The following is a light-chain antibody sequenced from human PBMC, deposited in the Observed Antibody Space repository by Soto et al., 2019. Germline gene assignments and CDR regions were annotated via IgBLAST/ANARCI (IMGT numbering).Light chain of an antibody. CDR2: DAS. J-gene: IGKJ3*01. V-gene: IGKV3-11*01. CDR1: QSVSRY. CDR3: QQRSTWL. Sequence: ETVLTQSPATLSLSPGERATLSCRASQSVSRYLAWYQQKPGQAPRLLIYDASNRATGIPARFSGSGSGTDFTLTISSLEPEAFAVYYCQQRSTWLLGPGTKVDIK.